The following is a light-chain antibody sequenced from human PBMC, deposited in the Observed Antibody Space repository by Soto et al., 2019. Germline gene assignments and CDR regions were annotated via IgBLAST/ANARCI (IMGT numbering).Light chain of an antibody. CDR1: QNVGSY. CDR2: DAS. CDR3: QQRSDRPYG. J-gene: IGKJ2*03. Sequence: EIVLTQSPATLSLSPGERATLSCRASQNVGSYLAWYQQKPGQPPRLLIYDASNRATGIPARFSASGSGTDFTLTISSLDPEDFAVYYCQQRSDRPYGFGQGTKLDI. V-gene: IGKV3-11*01.